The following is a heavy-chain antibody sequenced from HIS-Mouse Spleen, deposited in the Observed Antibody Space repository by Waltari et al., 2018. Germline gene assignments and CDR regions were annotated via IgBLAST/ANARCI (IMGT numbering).Heavy chain of an antibody. CDR3: AREIPYSSSWYDWYFDL. J-gene: IGHJ2*01. D-gene: IGHD6-13*01. Sequence: QLQLQESGPGLVKPSETLSLTCPVSGGSIRSSSYSWGGIRQPPGKGLEWIGSIYYSGSTYYNPSLKSRVTISVDTSKNQFSLKLSSVTAADTAVYYCAREIPYSSSWYDWYFDLWGRGTLVTVSS. CDR2: IYYSGST. V-gene: IGHV4-39*07. CDR1: GGSIRSSSYS.